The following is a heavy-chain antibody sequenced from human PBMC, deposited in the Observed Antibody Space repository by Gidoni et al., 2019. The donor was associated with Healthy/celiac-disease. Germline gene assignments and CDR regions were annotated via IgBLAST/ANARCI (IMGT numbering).Heavy chain of an antibody. CDR1: GGSISSGGYS. Sequence: QVQLQESGPGLVKPSQTLSLTCAVSGGSISSGGYSWSWIRQPPWKGLEWIGYIYYSGSTYYNPSLKSRVTISVDTSKNQFSLKLSSVTAADTAVYYCARDYYGSGKNYGGYYYYGMDVWGQGTTVTVSS. J-gene: IGHJ6*02. CDR2: IYYSGST. D-gene: IGHD3-10*01. V-gene: IGHV4-30-4*07. CDR3: ARDYYGSGKNYGGYYYYGMDV.